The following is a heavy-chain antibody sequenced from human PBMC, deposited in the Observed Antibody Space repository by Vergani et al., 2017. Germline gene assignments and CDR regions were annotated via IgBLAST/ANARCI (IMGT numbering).Heavy chain of an antibody. CDR1: GFTFSSYW. J-gene: IGHJ4*02. D-gene: IGHD3-3*01. CDR3: ARDGGNYRFYNFAH. Sequence: EVQLVESGGGLVQPGRSLRLSCAASGFTFSSYWMHWVRQSPGKGLEWVSRINSDGSRVNYADSVKGRFTISRDNAKNTLYLQMNSLRADDTAVYYCARDGGNYRFYNFAHWGQGTLVTVSA. V-gene: IGHV3-74*01. CDR2: INSDGSRV.